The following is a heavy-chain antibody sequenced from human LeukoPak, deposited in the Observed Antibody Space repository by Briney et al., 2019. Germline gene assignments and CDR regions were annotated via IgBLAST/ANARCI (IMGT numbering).Heavy chain of an antibody. Sequence: SETLSLTCTVSGGSISSSSYYWGWIRQPPGKGLEWIGNICYSGRTYYNPSLKSRVTISVDTSKNQFSLKLSSVTAADTAVYYCARQYYYDSSGYYGSVDSYYYMDVWGKGTTVTVSS. CDR2: ICYSGRT. D-gene: IGHD3-22*01. V-gene: IGHV4-39*01. CDR1: GGSISSSSYY. CDR3: ARQYYYDSSGYYGSVDSYYYMDV. J-gene: IGHJ6*03.